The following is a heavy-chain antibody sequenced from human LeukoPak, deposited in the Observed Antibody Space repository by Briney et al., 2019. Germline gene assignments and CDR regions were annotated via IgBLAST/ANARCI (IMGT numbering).Heavy chain of an antibody. V-gene: IGHV1-46*01. J-gene: IGHJ6*02. Sequence: ASVKVSCTASGYTFTSYYMHWVRQAPGQGLEWMGIINPSGGSTSYAQKFQGRVTMTRDTSTSTVYMELSSLRSEDTAVYYCATDLPGAPVDYYYGMDVWGQGTTVTVSS. CDR2: INPSGGST. CDR1: GYTFTSYY. D-gene: IGHD1-26*01. CDR3: ATDLPGAPVDYYYGMDV.